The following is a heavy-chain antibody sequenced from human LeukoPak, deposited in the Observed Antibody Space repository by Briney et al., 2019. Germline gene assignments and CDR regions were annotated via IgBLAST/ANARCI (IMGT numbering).Heavy chain of an antibody. V-gene: IGHV3-64D*09. CDR3: ARAPSLAYCGGDCYSPPDY. D-gene: IGHD2-21*02. Sequence: GGSLRLSCSASGFTFSSYAMHWVRQAPGKGLEYVSAISSNGGSTYYADSVKGRFTISRDNSKNTLYLQMSSLRAEDTAVYYCARAPSLAYCGGDCYSPPDYWGQGTLVTVSS. CDR1: GFTFSSYA. J-gene: IGHJ4*02. CDR2: ISSNGGST.